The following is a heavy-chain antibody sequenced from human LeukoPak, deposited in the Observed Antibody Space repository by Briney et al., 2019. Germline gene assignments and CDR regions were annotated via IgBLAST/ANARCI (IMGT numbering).Heavy chain of an antibody. Sequence: QPGGSLRLSCAASGFTFSSYWMHWVRQAPGKGPVWVSRINSDGSSTSYADSVKGRFTISRDNAKNTLYLQMNSLRAEDTAVYYCARESGWNDFWSGYYGWFDPWGQGTLVTVSS. J-gene: IGHJ5*02. CDR2: INSDGSST. CDR3: ARESGWNDFWSGYYGWFDP. CDR1: GFTFSSYW. D-gene: IGHD3-3*01. V-gene: IGHV3-74*01.